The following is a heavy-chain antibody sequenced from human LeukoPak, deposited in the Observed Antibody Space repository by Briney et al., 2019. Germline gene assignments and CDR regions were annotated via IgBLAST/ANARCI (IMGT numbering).Heavy chain of an antibody. CDR2: IHSSGST. Sequence: KPSETLSLTCTVSGGSIISYYWSWIRQPPGKGLEWIGYIHSSGSTSYSPSLKSRVTFSVDTSKNHFSLKVTSMTAADTGVYYCARVRTGSSWFPQSHYYYYMDVWGKGTTVTVSS. D-gene: IGHD6-13*01. CDR3: ARVRTGSSWFPQSHYYYYMDV. J-gene: IGHJ6*03. V-gene: IGHV4-59*01. CDR1: GGSIISYY.